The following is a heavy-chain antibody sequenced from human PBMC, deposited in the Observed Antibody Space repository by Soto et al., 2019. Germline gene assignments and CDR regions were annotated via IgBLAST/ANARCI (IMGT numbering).Heavy chain of an antibody. CDR2: ISDSGGAT. CDR1: GFTFNNYA. D-gene: IGHD3-10*01. Sequence: PGGSLRLSCAASGFTFNNYAMSWVRQAPGKGLEWVSTISDSGGATYYADSVRGRFTTSRDNSKNTLFLQMNSLRAEDTAIYYCAKGGSGRSDYYYGMDVWGQGTTVTVPS. V-gene: IGHV3-23*01. CDR3: AKGGSGRSDYYYGMDV. J-gene: IGHJ6*02.